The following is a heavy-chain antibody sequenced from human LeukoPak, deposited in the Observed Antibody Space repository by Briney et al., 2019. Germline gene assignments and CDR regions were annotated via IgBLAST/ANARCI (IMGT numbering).Heavy chain of an antibody. Sequence: PGGSLRLSCAASGFTFDDYAMHWVRQAPGKGLEWVSGISWNSGSIGYADSVKGRFTISRDNAKNSLYLQMNSLRAEDTAVYYCARATCSGGSCYLLTEYFQHWGQGTLVTVSS. CDR3: ARATCSGGSCYLLTEYFQH. CDR1: GFTFDDYA. J-gene: IGHJ1*01. D-gene: IGHD2-15*01. CDR2: ISWNSGSI. V-gene: IGHV3-9*01.